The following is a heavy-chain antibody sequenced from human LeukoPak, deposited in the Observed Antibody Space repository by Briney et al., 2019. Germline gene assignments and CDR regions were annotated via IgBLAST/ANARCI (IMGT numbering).Heavy chain of an antibody. Sequence: ASVKVSCKVSGYTLTELSMHWVRQAPGKGDEWMGGFDPEDGETIYAQKFQGRVTMTEDTSTDTAYMELSSLRSEDTAVYYCATDQGYGDPPVQHWGQGTLVTVSS. J-gene: IGHJ1*01. CDR3: ATDQGYGDPPVQH. V-gene: IGHV1-24*01. D-gene: IGHD4-17*01. CDR2: FDPEDGET. CDR1: GYTLTELS.